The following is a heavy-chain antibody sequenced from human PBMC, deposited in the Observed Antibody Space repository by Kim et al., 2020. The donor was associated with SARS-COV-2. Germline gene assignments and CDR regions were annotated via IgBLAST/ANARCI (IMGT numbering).Heavy chain of an antibody. CDR3: ARAPSITIFGVVTHFDY. Sequence: SETLSLTCTVSGGSISSGGYYWSWIRQHPGKGLEWIGYIYYSGSTYHNPSLKSRITISVDTSKNQFSLKLSSVTAADTAVYYCARAPSITIFGVVTHFDYWCQGTLIAVSS. V-gene: IGHV4-31*03. J-gene: IGHJ4*02. D-gene: IGHD3-3*01. CDR2: IYYSGST. CDR1: GGSISSGGYY.